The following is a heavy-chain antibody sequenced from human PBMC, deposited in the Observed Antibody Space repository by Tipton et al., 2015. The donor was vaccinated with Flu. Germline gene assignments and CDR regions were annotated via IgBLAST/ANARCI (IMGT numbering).Heavy chain of an antibody. D-gene: IGHD2-21*02. Sequence: TLSLTCVVSGDSISTDYFWGWIRQPPGKGLEWIATIHRYGTTYYNPSLKSRVTISIDTSRNQFSLEMRSVTAADTTVYYCARKVTESRQKCKYIDYWGQGTLVTVSS. J-gene: IGHJ4*02. CDR1: GDSISTDYF. CDR2: IHRYGTT. V-gene: IGHV4-38-2*01. CDR3: ARKVTESRQKCKYIDY.